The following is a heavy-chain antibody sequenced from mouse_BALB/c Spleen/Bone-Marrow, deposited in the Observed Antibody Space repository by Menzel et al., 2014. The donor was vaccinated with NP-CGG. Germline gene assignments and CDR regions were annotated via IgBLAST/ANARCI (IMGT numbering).Heavy chain of an antibody. J-gene: IGHJ4*01. V-gene: IGHV1S81*02. Sequence: QVQLQQSGAELVKPGASLKLSCKASGYIFTNYWIHWVKQRPGQGLEWIGEINPSNGRTNYNEKFKTKATLTVDKSSSTAYMQLSSLTSEDSAVNYCAARLSHLAMDYWGQGTSVTVSS. CDR2: INPSNGRT. CDR3: AARLSHLAMDY. CDR1: GYIFTNYW. D-gene: IGHD2-2*01.